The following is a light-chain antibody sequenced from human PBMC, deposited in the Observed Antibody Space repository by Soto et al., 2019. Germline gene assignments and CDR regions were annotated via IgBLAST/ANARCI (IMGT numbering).Light chain of an antibody. CDR1: QSVLYSSNNKNY. J-gene: IGKJ1*01. Sequence: DIVMTQSPDSLAVSLGERATINCKSSQSVLYSSNNKNYLAWYQQKPGQPPKLLIYWASTRESGVPDRFSGSGSGTDFTLTISSLQAEDVAVYYCQQYYSTPGWTFGQGTNVEIK. CDR2: WAS. V-gene: IGKV4-1*01. CDR3: QQYYSTPGWT.